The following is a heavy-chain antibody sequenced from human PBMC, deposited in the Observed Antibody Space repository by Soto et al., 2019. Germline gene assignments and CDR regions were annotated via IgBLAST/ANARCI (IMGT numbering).Heavy chain of an antibody. Sequence: SDTLSLTYTVSGGSISSGDYYWSWIRQPPGKGLEWIGYIFYSGTTYHNPSLKSRVTISIDTSKNQFSLKLSSVTAADAAVYYCARGLNDYGSGSYYYYYGLDVWGQGSTVTVSS. CDR1: GGSISSGDYY. CDR2: IFYSGTT. D-gene: IGHD3-10*01. V-gene: IGHV4-30-4*02. CDR3: ARGLNDYGSGSYYYYYGLDV. J-gene: IGHJ6*02.